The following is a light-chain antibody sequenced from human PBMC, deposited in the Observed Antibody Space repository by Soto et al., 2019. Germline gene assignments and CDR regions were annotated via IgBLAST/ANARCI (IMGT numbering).Light chain of an antibody. CDR2: GAS. CDR3: QQYGSSGT. Sequence: EIVLTQSPATLSMSPGERATLSCRSSQSVSSSYLAWYKQKPGQAPRLLISGASSRATRIPDRFSGSGSGTDFTLTIRRLEPEDFAVDYCQQYGSSGTFGQGTKGDIK. J-gene: IGKJ1*01. V-gene: IGKV3-20*01. CDR1: QSVSSSY.